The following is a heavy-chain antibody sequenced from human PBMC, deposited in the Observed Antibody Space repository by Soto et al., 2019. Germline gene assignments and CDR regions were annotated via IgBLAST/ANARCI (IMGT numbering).Heavy chain of an antibody. Sequence: SETLSLTCTVSGASISNAYWSWIRQAAGKRLEWIGRIHSSGTFNYSPSLKSRVSMSRDTSKNQISLKLSSVTAADTAVYYCARDNIVSKGYGMDVWGQGTAVTVSS. D-gene: IGHD5-12*01. V-gene: IGHV4-4*07. J-gene: IGHJ6*02. CDR3: ARDNIVSKGYGMDV. CDR1: GASISNAY. CDR2: IHSSGTF.